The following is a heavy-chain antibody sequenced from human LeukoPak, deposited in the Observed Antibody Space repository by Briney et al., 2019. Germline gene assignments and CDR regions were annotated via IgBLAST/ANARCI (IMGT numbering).Heavy chain of an antibody. V-gene: IGHV1-8*01. J-gene: IGHJ6*02. CDR3: ARIQFSGNEFYYYYGMDV. D-gene: IGHD4-23*01. CDR2: MNPNSGNT. Sequence: ASVKVSCKASGYTFTSYDINWVRQATGQGLERMGWMNPNSGNTGYAQKFQGRVTMTRNTSISTAYMELSSLRSEDTAVYYCARIQFSGNEFYYYYGMDVWGQGTTVTVSS. CDR1: GYTFTSYD.